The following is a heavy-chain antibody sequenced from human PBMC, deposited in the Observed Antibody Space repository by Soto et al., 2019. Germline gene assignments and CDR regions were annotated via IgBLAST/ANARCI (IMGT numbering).Heavy chain of an antibody. D-gene: IGHD1-7*01. CDR1: GYTFTSYY. J-gene: IGHJ4*02. Sequence: ASVKVSCKASGYTFTSYYMHWVRQAHGQGLEWMGWINPNSGGTNYAQKFQGRVTMTRDTSISTAYMELSRLRSDDTAVYYGAPTITGTMRLDYWAQGTLVTVS. CDR2: INPNSGGT. CDR3: APTITGTMRLDY. V-gene: IGHV1-2*02.